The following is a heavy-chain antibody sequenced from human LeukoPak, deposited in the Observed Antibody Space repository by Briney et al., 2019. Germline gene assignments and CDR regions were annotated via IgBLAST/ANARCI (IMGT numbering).Heavy chain of an antibody. Sequence: ASVKVSCKASGGTFSSYAISRVRQAPGQGLEWMGGIIPIFGTANYAQKFQGRVTITADESTSTAYMELSSLRSEDTAVYYCARTLRRYCSGGSCYPDSDYWGQGTLVTVSS. J-gene: IGHJ4*02. D-gene: IGHD2-15*01. V-gene: IGHV1-69*13. CDR2: IIPIFGTA. CDR3: ARTLRRYCSGGSCYPDSDY. CDR1: GGTFSSYA.